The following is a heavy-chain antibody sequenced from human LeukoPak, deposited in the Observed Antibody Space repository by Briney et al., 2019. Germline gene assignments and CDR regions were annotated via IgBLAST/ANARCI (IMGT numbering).Heavy chain of an antibody. D-gene: IGHD5-24*01. V-gene: IGHV3-23*01. CDR3: FRDLHLGGFHV. CDR2: IRPSVDIT. Sequence: VGSLRLSCAASGFTFSTYGMKWVRQAPGEGLEWVSGIRPSVDITYYAHHVMGRFSIYRDSPNSTVSLHMSSVRAEYPAFDYFFRDLHLGGFHVWGEGKIVTVSP. CDR1: GFTFSTYG. J-gene: IGHJ3*01.